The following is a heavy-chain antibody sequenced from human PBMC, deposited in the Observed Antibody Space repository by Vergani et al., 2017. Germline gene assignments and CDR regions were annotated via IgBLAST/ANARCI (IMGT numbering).Heavy chain of an antibody. D-gene: IGHD1-26*01. J-gene: IGHJ4*02. Sequence: EVQLVQSGAEVKKPGESLKISCKGSGYSFTSYWIGWVRQMPGKGLEWMGIIYPGDSDTRYSPSFQGQVTISADKSISTAYLQWSSLKASDTAMYFCARLPYRGSYSDYYFDYWGQGTLVTVSS. V-gene: IGHV5-51*01. CDR1: GYSFTSYW. CDR2: IYPGDSDT. CDR3: ARLPYRGSYSDYYFDY.